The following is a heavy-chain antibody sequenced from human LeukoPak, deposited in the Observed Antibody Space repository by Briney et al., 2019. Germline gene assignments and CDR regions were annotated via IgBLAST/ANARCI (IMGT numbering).Heavy chain of an antibody. CDR1: GYTFTSYY. CDR2: INPSGGST. D-gene: IGHD5-18*01. Sequence: ASVKVSCKASGYTFTSYYMHWVRQAPGQGLEWMGIINPSGGSTSYAQKSQGRVTMTRDTSTSTVYMELSSLRSEDTAVYYCAREEGTAMVRIWGQGTLVTVSS. V-gene: IGHV1-46*01. J-gene: IGHJ4*02. CDR3: AREEGTAMVRI.